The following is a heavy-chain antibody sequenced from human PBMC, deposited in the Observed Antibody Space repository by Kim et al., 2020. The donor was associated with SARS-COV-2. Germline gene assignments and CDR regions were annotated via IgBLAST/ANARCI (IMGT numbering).Heavy chain of an antibody. J-gene: IGHJ4*02. Sequence: NSNPSPKSRVTISVDTSKNQFSLKLSSVTAADTAVYYCARITSGWTPFDYWGQGTLVTVSS. V-gene: IGHV4-34*01. CDR3: ARITSGWTPFDY. D-gene: IGHD1-20*01.